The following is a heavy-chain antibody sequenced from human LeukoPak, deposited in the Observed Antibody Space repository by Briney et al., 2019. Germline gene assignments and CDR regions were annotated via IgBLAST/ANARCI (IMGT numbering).Heavy chain of an antibody. CDR3: ARDRVGATDYFDY. CDR2: ISYDGSNK. Sequence: PGGSLRLSCAASGFTSSSYAMHWVRQAPGKGLEWVAVISYDGSNKYYADSVKGRFTISRDNSKNTLYLQMNSLRAEDTAVYYCARDRVGATDYFDYRGQGTLVTVSS. D-gene: IGHD1-26*01. V-gene: IGHV3-30-3*01. CDR1: GFTSSSYA. J-gene: IGHJ4*02.